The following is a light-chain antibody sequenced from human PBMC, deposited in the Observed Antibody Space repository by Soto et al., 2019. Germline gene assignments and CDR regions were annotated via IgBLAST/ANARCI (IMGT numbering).Light chain of an antibody. CDR1: SSDVGGYDY. J-gene: IGLJ3*02. Sequence: QSALTQPASVSGSPGQSITISCTGTSSDVGGYDYVSWFQQHPGKAPRLMIYEVSNRPSGVSSRFSGSKSGNTASLIISGLQAEDEADYYCSSSTSSSSGVFGGGTKLTVL. V-gene: IGLV2-14*01. CDR2: EVS. CDR3: SSSTSSSSGV.